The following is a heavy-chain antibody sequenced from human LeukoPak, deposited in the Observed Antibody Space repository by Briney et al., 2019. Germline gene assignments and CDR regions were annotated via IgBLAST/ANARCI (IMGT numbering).Heavy chain of an antibody. J-gene: IGHJ4*02. CDR1: GGSFSGYY. D-gene: IGHD2-2*01. CDR2: INHSGST. V-gene: IGHV4-34*01. CDR3: ARGATVVPAAIYYFDY. Sequence: PSETLSPTCAVYGGSFSGYYWSWIRQPPGKGLEWIGEINHSGSTNYNPSLKSRVTISVDTSKNQFSLKLSSVTAADTAVYYCARGATVVPAAIYYFDYWGQGTLVTVSS.